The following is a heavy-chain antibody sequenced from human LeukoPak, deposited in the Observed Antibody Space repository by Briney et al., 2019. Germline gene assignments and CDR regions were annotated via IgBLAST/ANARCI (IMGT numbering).Heavy chain of an antibody. CDR3: ARCYYDFWSGSGDWFDP. CDR1: GGSISSGGYY. CDR2: IYYSGST. D-gene: IGHD3-3*01. J-gene: IGHJ5*02. V-gene: IGHV4-31*03. Sequence: PSETLSLTCTVSGGSISSGGYYWSWIRQHPGKGLEWIGYIYYSGSTYYNPSLKSRVTISVDTSKNQFSLKLSSVTAADTAVYYCARCYYDFWSGSGDWFDPWGQGTLVTVSS.